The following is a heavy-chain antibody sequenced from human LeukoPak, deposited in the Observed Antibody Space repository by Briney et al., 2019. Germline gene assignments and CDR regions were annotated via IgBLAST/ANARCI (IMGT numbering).Heavy chain of an antibody. Sequence: PSETLSLTCTVYGGTFSGYYWSWIRQPPGKRLEWVGESNDSGGTNYNPSLKSRVTISADKSKNQVSLKLTSVTAADTAVYYCARLSVIVGAALEYYYYYMDVWGQGTTVTVSS. CDR2: SNDSGGT. J-gene: IGHJ6*03. D-gene: IGHD1-26*01. CDR3: ARLSVIVGAALEYYYYYMDV. CDR1: GGTFSGYY. V-gene: IGHV4-34*01.